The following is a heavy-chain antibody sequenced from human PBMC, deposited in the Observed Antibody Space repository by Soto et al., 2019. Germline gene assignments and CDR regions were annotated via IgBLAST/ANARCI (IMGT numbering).Heavy chain of an antibody. D-gene: IGHD6-6*01. CDR2: ISSNGGST. J-gene: IGHJ6*03. CDR3: ARDGHPSSSGYYYYMDV. Sequence: GGSLRLSCAASGFTFSSYAMHWVRQAPGKGLEYVSAISSNGGSTYYANSVKGRFTISRDNSKNTLYLQMGRLRAEDMAVYYCARDGHPSSSGYYYYMDVWGKGTTVTVSS. V-gene: IGHV3-64*01. CDR1: GFTFSSYA.